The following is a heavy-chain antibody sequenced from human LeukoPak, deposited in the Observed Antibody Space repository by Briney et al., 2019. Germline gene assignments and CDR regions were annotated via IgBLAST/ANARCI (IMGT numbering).Heavy chain of an antibody. Sequence: PSETLSLTCTVSGGSISSYYWSWIRQPPGKGLEWFGYIYYSGSTNYNPSLKSRVTISVDTSKNQFSLKLSSVTAADTAVYYCARVTGYSSSWPYYYYGMDVWGQGTTVTVSS. J-gene: IGHJ6*02. CDR3: ARVTGYSSSWPYYYYGMDV. V-gene: IGHV4-59*01. CDR2: IYYSGST. D-gene: IGHD6-13*01. CDR1: GGSISSYY.